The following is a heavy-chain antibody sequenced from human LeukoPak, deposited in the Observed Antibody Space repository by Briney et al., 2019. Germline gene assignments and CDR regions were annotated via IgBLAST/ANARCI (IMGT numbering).Heavy chain of an antibody. CDR1: GFTFSSYE. D-gene: IGHD1-26*01. CDR3: AREYSGSYSFDY. CDR2: ISSSGSTI. J-gene: IGHJ4*02. Sequence: GGSLRLSCAASGFTFSSYEMHWVRQAPGKGLEWVSYISSSGSTIYYADSVKGRFTISRDNAKNSLYLQMNSLRAEDTAVYYCAREYSGSYSFDYWGQGTLVTVSS. V-gene: IGHV3-48*03.